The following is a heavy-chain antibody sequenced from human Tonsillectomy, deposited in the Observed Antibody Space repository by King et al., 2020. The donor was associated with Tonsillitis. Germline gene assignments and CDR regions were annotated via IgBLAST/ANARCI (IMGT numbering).Heavy chain of an antibody. V-gene: IGHV3-9*01. D-gene: IGHD6-13*01. CDR3: AKDVSSSWYYFDY. J-gene: IGHJ4*02. CDR1: GFTFDDFA. Sequence: VQLVESGGGLVQPGRSLRLSCAASGFTFDDFAMHWVRQAPGKGLEWVSGISWNSGSIGYADSVKGRFTISRDNAKNSLYLQMNSLRTEDTALYYCAKDVSSSWYYFDYWGQGTLVTVSS. CDR2: ISWNSGSI.